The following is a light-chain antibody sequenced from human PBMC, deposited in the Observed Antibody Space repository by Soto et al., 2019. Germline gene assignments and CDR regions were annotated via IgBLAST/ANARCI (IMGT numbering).Light chain of an antibody. Sequence: QSALTQPASVSRSPGQSITISCTGTSSDVGGYNYVSWYQQHPGKAPKLMIYDVSNRPSGVSNRFSGSKSGNTASLTISGLQAEDEADYYCSSYTSSSTPVFGGGPSSPS. CDR2: DVS. CDR3: SSYTSSSTPV. J-gene: IGLJ2*01. V-gene: IGLV2-14*01. CDR1: SSDVGGYNY.